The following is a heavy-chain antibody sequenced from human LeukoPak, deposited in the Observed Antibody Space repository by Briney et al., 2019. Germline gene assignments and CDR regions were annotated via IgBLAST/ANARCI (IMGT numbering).Heavy chain of an antibody. CDR2: IYTSGST. CDR3: ARGLRLTTNYFDY. D-gene: IGHD4-17*01. J-gene: IGHJ4*02. Sequence: SQTLSLTCTVSGGSISSGSYYWSWIRQPAGKGLEWIGRIYTSGSTNYNPSLKSRVTISIDTSKSQVSLKLTSVTAADTAVYYCARGLRLTTNYFDYWGQGTLVAVSS. V-gene: IGHV4-61*02. CDR1: GGSISSGSYY.